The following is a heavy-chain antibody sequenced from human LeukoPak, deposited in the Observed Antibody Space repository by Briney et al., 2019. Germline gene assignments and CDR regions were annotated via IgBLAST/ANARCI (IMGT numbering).Heavy chain of an antibody. Sequence: SETLSLTCTVSGGSISSYYWSWIRQPPGKGLEWIGYIYYSGSTNYNPSLKSRVTISVDTSKNQFSLKLSSVTAADTAVYYCARGSGGSSSLHFDNWGQGTLVTVSS. D-gene: IGHD6-6*01. V-gene: IGHV4-59*01. CDR3: ARGSGGSSSLHFDN. CDR1: GGSISSYY. J-gene: IGHJ4*02. CDR2: IYYSGST.